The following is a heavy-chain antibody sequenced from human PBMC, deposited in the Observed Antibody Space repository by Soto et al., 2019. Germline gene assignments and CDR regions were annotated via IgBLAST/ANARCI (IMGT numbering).Heavy chain of an antibody. CDR3: ARASATIAAAAIFDY. J-gene: IGHJ4*02. CDR2: IYQSGST. CDR1: GGAISSSKW. V-gene: IGHV4-4*02. Sequence: QVQLQESGPGLVKPSGTLSLTCAVSGGAISSSKWWSWVRQPPGRGLEWIGEIYQSGSTNYNPSLERRVRMSVDKSRNQFSLKLTSGMAADTAVYYCARASATIAAAAIFDYWGQGTLVTVSS. D-gene: IGHD6-13*01.